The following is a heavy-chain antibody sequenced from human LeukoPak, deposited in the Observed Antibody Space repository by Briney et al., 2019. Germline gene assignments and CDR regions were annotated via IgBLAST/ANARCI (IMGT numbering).Heavy chain of an antibody. CDR2: INPNSGGT. V-gene: IGHV1-2*02. J-gene: IGHJ4*02. D-gene: IGHD6-19*01. CDR1: GYTFTGYY. CDR3: ARGTSSGWYSDYYFDY. Sequence: ASVKVSCKASGYTFTGYYIHWVRQAPGQGLEWMGWINPNSGGTNYAQKFQGRVTMTRDTSISTAYMELRSLRSDDTAVYYCARGTSSGWYSDYYFDYWGQGTLVTVSS.